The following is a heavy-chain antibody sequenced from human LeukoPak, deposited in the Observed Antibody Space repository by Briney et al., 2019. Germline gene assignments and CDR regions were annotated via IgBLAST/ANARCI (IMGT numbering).Heavy chain of an antibody. CDR3: ARESWDIEGYNWFDP. CDR1: GDSVSSNSAA. Sequence: SQTLSLTCAISGDSVSSNSAAWNWITQSPSRGLEWLVRTYYRSKWYNDYAVSVKSRITINPDTSKNQFFLQLNSVTPEDTAVYYCARESWDIEGYNWFDPWGQGTLVTVSS. CDR2: TYYRSKWYN. D-gene: IGHD2-15*01. V-gene: IGHV6-1*01. J-gene: IGHJ5*02.